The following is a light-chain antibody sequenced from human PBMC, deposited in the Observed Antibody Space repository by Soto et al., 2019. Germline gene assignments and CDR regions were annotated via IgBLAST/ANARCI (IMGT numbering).Light chain of an antibody. CDR1: SSDVGAYNY. CDR3: SSYAGSNNLP. Sequence: QSVLTQPPSASGSPRQSVTISCTGSSSDVGAYNYVSWYQQHPGKAPKLMIYEVTKRPSGVPDRFSGSKSGNTASQTVSGLQAEDEADYYCSSYAGSNNLPFGGGTKLTVL. J-gene: IGLJ3*02. CDR2: EVT. V-gene: IGLV2-8*01.